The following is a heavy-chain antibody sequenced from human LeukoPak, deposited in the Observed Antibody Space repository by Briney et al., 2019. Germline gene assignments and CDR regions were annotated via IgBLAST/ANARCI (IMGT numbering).Heavy chain of an antibody. CDR1: GFTLSSYA. D-gene: IGHD1-26*01. CDR2: ISYDGSNK. Sequence: GRSPRLSCAASGFTLSSYAMHWVRQAPGKGLEGVAVISYDGSNKYYADSVKGRFSISRDNSKNTLYLQMNSLRAEDTAVYYCASSEWELTSLDYWGQGTLVTVSS. J-gene: IGHJ4*02. CDR3: ASSEWELTSLDY. V-gene: IGHV3-30-3*01.